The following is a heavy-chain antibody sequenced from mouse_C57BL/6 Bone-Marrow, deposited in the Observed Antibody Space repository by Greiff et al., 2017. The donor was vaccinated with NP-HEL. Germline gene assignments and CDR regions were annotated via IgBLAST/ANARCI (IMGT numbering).Heavy chain of an antibody. D-gene: IGHD4-1*01. Sequence: QVQLQQPGAELVKPGASVTLSCKASGYTFTSYWMQWVNQRPGQGLEWIGELDPSASYTNYNQQFKGKATLTVDTSSSTAYMQRSSLTSEDSAVYYCASSLTDAWFAYWGQGTLVTVSA. V-gene: IGHV1-50*01. CDR1: GYTFTSYW. J-gene: IGHJ3*01. CDR3: ASSLTDAWFAY. CDR2: LDPSASYT.